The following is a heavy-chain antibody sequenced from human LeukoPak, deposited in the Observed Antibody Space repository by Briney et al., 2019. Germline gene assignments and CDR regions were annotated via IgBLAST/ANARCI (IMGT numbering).Heavy chain of an antibody. J-gene: IGHJ4*02. D-gene: IGHD2-2*01. CDR2: IYTSGST. Sequence: PSETLSLTCTVSGGSISSYYWSWIRQPAGKGLEWIGRIYTSGSTNYNPSLKSRVTMSVDTSKNQFSLKLNSVTAADTAVYYCARDPHSPDIVVVPAAFRDYWGQGTLVTVSS. CDR3: ARDPHSPDIVVVPAAFRDY. CDR1: GGSISSYY. V-gene: IGHV4-4*07.